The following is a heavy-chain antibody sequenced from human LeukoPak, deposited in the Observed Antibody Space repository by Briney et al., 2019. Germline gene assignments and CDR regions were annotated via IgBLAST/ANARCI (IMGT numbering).Heavy chain of an antibody. CDR1: GFTFSSYG. CDR3: ARGGHYGPRDY. D-gene: IGHD4-17*01. J-gene: IGHJ4*02. V-gene: IGHV3-48*01. CDR2: ISSGSNTI. Sequence: GGSLRLSCAASGFTFSSYGMHWVRQAPGKGLEWISYISSGSNTIYYADSVKGRFTISRDNAKSSLYLQMNSLRAEDTAVYYCARGGHYGPRDYWGQGTLVTVSS.